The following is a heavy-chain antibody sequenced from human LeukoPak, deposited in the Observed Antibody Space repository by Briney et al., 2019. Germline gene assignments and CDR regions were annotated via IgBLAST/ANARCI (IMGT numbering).Heavy chain of an antibody. CDR2: ISAYNGNT. V-gene: IGHV1-18*01. D-gene: IGHD2-2*01. Sequence: ASVKVSCKASGYTFTSYGISWVRQAPGQGLEWMGWISAYNGNTNYAQKLQGRVTMTTDTSTSTAYMELRSLRSDDTAVYYCARVPRVVPKSASLLKSWFDPWGQGTLVTVSS. J-gene: IGHJ5*02. CDR3: ARVPRVVPKSASLLKSWFDP. CDR1: GYTFTSYG.